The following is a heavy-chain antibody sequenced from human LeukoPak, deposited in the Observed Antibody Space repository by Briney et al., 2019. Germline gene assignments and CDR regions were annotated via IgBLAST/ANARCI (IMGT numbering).Heavy chain of an antibody. Sequence: SETLSLTCTVSGGSISSSSYYWGWIRQPPGKGLEWIGSIYYSGSTYYNPSLKSRVTISVDTSKNQFSLKLSSVTAADTAVYYCARGIPSITIFGVVTNWFDPWGQGTLVTVSS. CDR2: IYYSGST. CDR1: GGSISSSSYY. CDR3: ARGIPSITIFGVVTNWFDP. D-gene: IGHD3-3*01. V-gene: IGHV4-39*07. J-gene: IGHJ5*02.